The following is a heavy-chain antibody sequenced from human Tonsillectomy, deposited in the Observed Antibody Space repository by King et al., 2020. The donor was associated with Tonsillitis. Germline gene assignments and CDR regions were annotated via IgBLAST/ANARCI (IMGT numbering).Heavy chain of an antibody. CDR1: GFTFSSYG. D-gene: IGHD3-10*01. J-gene: IGHJ4*02. CDR2: IQFDGSNK. V-gene: IGHV3-30*02. Sequence: VQSGGSLRLSCAASGFTFSSYGMHWVRQAPGKGLEWVAFIQFDGSNKYSADSVKGRFTISRDNSKNTLYLQMNSLRAEDTALYYCAKATPARGFDYWGQGTLVTVSS. CDR3: AKATPARGFDY.